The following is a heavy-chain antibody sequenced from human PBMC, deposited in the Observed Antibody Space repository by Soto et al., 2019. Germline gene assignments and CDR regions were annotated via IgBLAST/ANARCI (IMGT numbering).Heavy chain of an antibody. CDR1: GFTFDDYA. V-gene: IGHV3-9*01. CDR2: ISRNSGNI. Sequence: EVQLVESGGGLVQPGRSLRVSCAASGFTFDDYAMHWVRQAPGKGLEWVSGISRNSGNIGYADSVKGRFTISRDNAKNSLYLQMNSLRAEDTALYYCAKDGSGGRGLAWGQGTLVTVSS. CDR3: AKDGSGGRGLA. D-gene: IGHD3-10*01. J-gene: IGHJ4*02.